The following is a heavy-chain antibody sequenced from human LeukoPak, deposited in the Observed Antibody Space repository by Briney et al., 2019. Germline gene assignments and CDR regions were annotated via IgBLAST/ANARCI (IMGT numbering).Heavy chain of an antibody. CDR3: ARRCFDFFSGAISSPYYYYYMDV. CDR1: GYTFTSYG. CDR2: ISAYNGNT. V-gene: IGHV1-18*01. J-gene: IGHJ6*03. Sequence: ASVKVSCKASGYTFTSYGISWVRQAPGQGLEWMGWISAYNGNTNYAQKLQGRVTMTTDTSTSTAYMELRSLRSDDTAVYYCARRCFDFFSGAISSPYYYYYMDVWGKGTTVTVSS. D-gene: IGHD3-3*01.